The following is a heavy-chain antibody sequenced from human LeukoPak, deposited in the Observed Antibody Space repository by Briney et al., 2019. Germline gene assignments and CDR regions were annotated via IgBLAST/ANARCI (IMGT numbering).Heavy chain of an antibody. J-gene: IGHJ3*02. CDR2: FSGSGGGT. CDR1: GGTFSSYA. D-gene: IGHD3-3*02. Sequence: ASVKVSCKASGGTFSSYAMSWVRQAPGKGLEWVSTFSGSGGGTYYADSVKGRFTISRDNSKNTLYLQMNSLRAEDTAVYYCAKVSRTPRTKPPTIAIFEAFDIWGPGTMVTVSS. CDR3: AKVSRTPRTKPPTIAIFEAFDI. V-gene: IGHV3-23*01.